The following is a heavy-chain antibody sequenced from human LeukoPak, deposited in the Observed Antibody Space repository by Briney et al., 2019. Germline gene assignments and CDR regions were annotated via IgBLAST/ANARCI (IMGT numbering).Heavy chain of an antibody. CDR3: ARGYSSQHFDY. CDR2: INPSGGST. J-gene: IGHJ4*02. V-gene: IGHV1-46*01. D-gene: IGHD6-13*01. CDR1: GYTLTELS. Sequence: ASVKVSCKVSGYTLTELSMHWVRQAPGQGLEWMGIINPSGGSTTYAQKFQGRVTMTRDTSTSTVYMELSSLRSEDTAVYYCARGYSSQHFDYWGQGTLVTVSS.